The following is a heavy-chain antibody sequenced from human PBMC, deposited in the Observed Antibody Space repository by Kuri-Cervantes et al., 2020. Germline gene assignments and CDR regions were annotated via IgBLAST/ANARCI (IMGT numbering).Heavy chain of an antibody. CDR3: AGNSSWADY. V-gene: IGHV4-4*07. CDR1: GGSISSDY. J-gene: IGHJ4*02. D-gene: IGHD6-13*01. CDR2: IYFSGST. Sequence: SETLSLTCTVSGGSISSDYWSWIRQPAGKGLEWIGRIYFSGSTNYNPSLKSRVTISVDKSKNQFSLKLTSVTAADTAVYYCAGNSSWADYWGQGTLVTVSS.